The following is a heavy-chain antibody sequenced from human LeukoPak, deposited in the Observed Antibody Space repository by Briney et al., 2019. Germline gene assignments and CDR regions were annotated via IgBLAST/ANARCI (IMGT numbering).Heavy chain of an antibody. CDR3: TTDRGALTN. CDR2: IQSKTDGGPT. V-gene: IGHV3-15*01. Sequence: GGSLRLSCAASGFTFSDHYMDWVRQAPGKGLEWVGRIQSKTDGGPTEYSAPVKGRFTISRDDSKNTLYLQMNSLKAGDTAVYYCTTDRGALTNWGPGTLVTVSS. D-gene: IGHD3-10*01. J-gene: IGHJ4*02. CDR1: GFTFSDHY.